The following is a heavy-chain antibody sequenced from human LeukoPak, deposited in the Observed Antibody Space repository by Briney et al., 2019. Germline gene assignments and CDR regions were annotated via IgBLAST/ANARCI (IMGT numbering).Heavy chain of an antibody. V-gene: IGHV3-11*01. CDR1: GFTFSDYY. CDR3: ARDKHYYDSSGYYYVGGFDY. J-gene: IGHJ4*02. CDR2: ISSSVSSI. Sequence: PGPSLRLSCAASGFTFSDYYMNWIRHAPGEGRGCVSYISSSVSSIYYADSVEGRFTISRDNAKNSLYLQMNSLGAEDTAVYYCARDKHYYDSSGYYYVGGFDYWGQGTLVTVSS. D-gene: IGHD3-22*01.